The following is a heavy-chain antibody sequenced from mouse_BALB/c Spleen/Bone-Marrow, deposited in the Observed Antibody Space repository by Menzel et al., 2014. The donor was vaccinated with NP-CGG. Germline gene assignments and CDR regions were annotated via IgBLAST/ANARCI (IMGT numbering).Heavy chain of an antibody. CDR1: GYTFTSYY. V-gene: IGHV1S81*02. J-gene: IGHJ3*01. Sequence: VQLQQSGAELVKPGASVKLSCKASGYTFTSYYMYWVKQRPGQGLEWIGEINPSNGGTNFNEKFKSKATLTVDKSSSTAYMQLSSLTSKDSAVYYCTRSNGNWFAYWGQGTLVTVS. CDR3: TRSNGNWFAY. D-gene: IGHD2-1*01. CDR2: INPSNGGT.